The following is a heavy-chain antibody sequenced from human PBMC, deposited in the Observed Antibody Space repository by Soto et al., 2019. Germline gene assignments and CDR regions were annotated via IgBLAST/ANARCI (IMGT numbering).Heavy chain of an antibody. Sequence: HPGGSLRLSCAASGFTFSSYGMHWVRQSPGKGLEWVAVISYDGSNKYYADSVKGRFTISRDNSKNTLYLQMNSLRAEDTAVYYCAKGEEERFLEFGAFDIWGQGTMVPVAS. V-gene: IGHV3-30*18. CDR2: ISYDGSNK. CDR1: GFTFSSYG. D-gene: IGHD3-3*01. CDR3: AKGEEERFLEFGAFDI. J-gene: IGHJ3*02.